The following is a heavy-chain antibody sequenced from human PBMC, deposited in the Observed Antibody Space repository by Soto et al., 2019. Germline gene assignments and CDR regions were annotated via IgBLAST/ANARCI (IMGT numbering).Heavy chain of an antibody. CDR3: TRVGGYYGDYPNFDY. V-gene: IGHV4-59*01. CDR2: IYYTGST. Sequence: QVQLQESGPGLVKPSETLSLTCTVSGSSISPFYWSWIRQPPGKGLEWIGYIYYTGSTKYNPSLKSRVTLSLGTSRNQLSLKWSSVTAADTAVYYCTRVGGYYGDYPNFDYWGPGTLVAVSS. J-gene: IGHJ4*02. D-gene: IGHD4-17*01. CDR1: GSSISPFY.